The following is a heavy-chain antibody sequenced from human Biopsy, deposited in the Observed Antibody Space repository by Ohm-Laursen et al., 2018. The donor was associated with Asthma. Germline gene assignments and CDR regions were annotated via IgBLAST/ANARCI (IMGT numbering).Heavy chain of an antibody. CDR2: ISVYNGNT. CDR3: ARAVDYSHYYGIDV. V-gene: IGHV1-18*01. CDR1: GYTFNSAG. J-gene: IGHJ6*02. D-gene: IGHD3-10*01. Sequence: SVKVSCKTSGYTFNSAGTTWVRQAPGQGLEWMGWISVYNGNTKVAQKLQDRVTMITDTSTSTAYMELRSLRSDDTAVYFCARAVDYSHYYGIDVWGQGTTVTVSS.